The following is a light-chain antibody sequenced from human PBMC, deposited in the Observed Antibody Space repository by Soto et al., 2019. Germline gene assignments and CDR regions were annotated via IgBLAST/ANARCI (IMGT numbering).Light chain of an antibody. J-gene: IGKJ5*01. V-gene: IGKV3-11*01. CDR3: QQRHRWPIT. Sequence: VLTQSPVTLSFSPWERATLSCRASQSFRGLLAWYQQKPGQAPRLLIYDAYNRAIGIPPRFSGSGSGTDFTLTISSLEPEDSAVYYCQQRHRWPITFGQGTRLEIK. CDR2: DAY. CDR1: QSFRGL.